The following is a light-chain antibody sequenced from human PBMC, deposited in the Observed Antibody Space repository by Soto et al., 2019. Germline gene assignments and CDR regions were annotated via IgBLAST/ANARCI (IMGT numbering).Light chain of an antibody. Sequence: EIVLTQSPATLSSFPGDRVTLSCRASQYINTRLAWYQHRPGQAPRLLIYQTSIRAAGIPARFSASGSGTDFTLTISDVQPEDFAVYYCQQRSNWPPEATFGPGTKVDIK. CDR1: QYINTR. V-gene: IGKV3-11*01. CDR3: QQRSNWPPEAT. CDR2: QTS. J-gene: IGKJ3*01.